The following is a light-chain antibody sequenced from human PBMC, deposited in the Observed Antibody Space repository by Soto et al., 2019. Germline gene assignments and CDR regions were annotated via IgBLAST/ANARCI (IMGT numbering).Light chain of an antibody. V-gene: IGKV3-15*01. J-gene: IGKJ4*01. CDR1: QGIGDT. CDR3: QPYNTWPLT. CDR2: DTS. Sequence: EVVMTQSPATLSVSPGEGVTLSCRASQGIGDTFASYQHKPGQTPRRLIYDTSTRPPGVPARFSGSRPGPEFTLTINSLPSEDFAIYYCQPYNTWPLTFGGGTKVESK.